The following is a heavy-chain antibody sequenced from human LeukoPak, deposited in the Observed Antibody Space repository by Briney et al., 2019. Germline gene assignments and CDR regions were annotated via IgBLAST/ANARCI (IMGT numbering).Heavy chain of an antibody. CDR2: IIPNLGTI. J-gene: IGHJ4*02. CDR3: ATTNDGGGYQWGDFFDF. Sequence: SVKVSCKASGGTSNSHAVSWVRQAPGQGLEWMGRIIPNLGTINRAQNFQDRVTLTADKSTNTAYMELTSLTSDDTAVYYCATTNDGGGYQWGDFFDFWGQGTLVTVST. CDR1: GGTSNSHA. V-gene: IGHV1-69*04. D-gene: IGHD3-22*01.